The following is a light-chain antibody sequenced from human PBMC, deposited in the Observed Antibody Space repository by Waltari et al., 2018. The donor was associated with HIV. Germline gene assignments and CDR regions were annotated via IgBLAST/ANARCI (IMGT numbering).Light chain of an antibody. Sequence: SALTQPRSVSGSPGQSVTISCTGTSSVVGGYDSVSWYLQHPGKVPKLIIYEVIKRPSGVPDRFSGSKSGNTASLTISGLQTEDEADYFCCSYAGTYTYVLFGGGTKLTVL. CDR3: CSYAGTYTYVL. CDR1: SSVVGGYDS. J-gene: IGLJ3*02. V-gene: IGLV2-11*01. CDR2: EVI.